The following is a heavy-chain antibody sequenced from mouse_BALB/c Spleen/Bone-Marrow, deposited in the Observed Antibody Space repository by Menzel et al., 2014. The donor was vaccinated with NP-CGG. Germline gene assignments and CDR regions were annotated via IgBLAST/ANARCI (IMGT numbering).Heavy chain of an antibody. D-gene: IGHD2-4*01. CDR1: GFTFNTYA. V-gene: IGHV10-1*02. J-gene: IGHJ4*01. CDR3: VTYYDYDLYAVDY. CDR2: IRSKSNNYAT. Sequence: EVKLMESGGGLVQPKGSLKISCAASGFTFNTYAMNWVRQAPGKGLEWVARIRSKSNNYATYYVDSVKDRFTVSRDDSQSMLYLQMNNLRTEDTAMYYCVTYYDYDLYAVDYWGQGTSVTVSS.